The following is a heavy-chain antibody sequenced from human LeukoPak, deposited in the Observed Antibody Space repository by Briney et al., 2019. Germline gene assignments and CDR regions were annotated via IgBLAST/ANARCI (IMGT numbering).Heavy chain of an antibody. J-gene: IGHJ5*01. V-gene: IGHV3-33*01. D-gene: IGHD6-13*01. CDR3: ARDISSRWYDF. CDR1: GFRFSSYG. Sequence: PAGSLRLSCAASGFRFSSYGMNWVHQAPAKGLEWVAVIWYDGSNEFYADSVKGRFTISRDNSKNTLYLQMNSLRAEDTAVYYCARDISSRWYDFWGQGTLVTVSS. CDR2: IWYDGSNE.